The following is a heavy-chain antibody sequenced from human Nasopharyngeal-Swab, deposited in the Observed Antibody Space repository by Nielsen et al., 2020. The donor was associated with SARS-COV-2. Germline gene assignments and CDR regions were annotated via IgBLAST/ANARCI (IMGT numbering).Heavy chain of an antibody. CDR1: GFTFSSYA. Sequence: GGSLRLSCASSGFTFSSYAMSWVRQAPGKGLEWVSAISGSGGSTYYADSVRGRFTISRDNSKNTLYLQMNSLRAEDTAVYYCAKDLAVITGYFQHWGQGTLVTVSS. V-gene: IGHV3-23*01. CDR2: ISGSGGST. D-gene: IGHD3-10*01. J-gene: IGHJ1*01. CDR3: AKDLAVITGYFQH.